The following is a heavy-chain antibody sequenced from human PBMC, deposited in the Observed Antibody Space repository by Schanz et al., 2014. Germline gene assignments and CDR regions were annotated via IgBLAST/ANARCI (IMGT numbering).Heavy chain of an antibody. J-gene: IGHJ6*03. V-gene: IGHV3-7*01. Sequence: EVQLVESGGGLVQPGGSLRLCCVASGFTFSRYWMTWVRQAPGKGLEWVANIKQDGSAKNYVDSVKGRFTISRDNPKNSLCLQMNSLRAEDTAVYYCARDHQWLARYYMDVWGKGTTVTVSS. CDR1: GFTFSRYW. D-gene: IGHD6-19*01. CDR3: ARDHQWLARYYMDV. CDR2: IKQDGSAK.